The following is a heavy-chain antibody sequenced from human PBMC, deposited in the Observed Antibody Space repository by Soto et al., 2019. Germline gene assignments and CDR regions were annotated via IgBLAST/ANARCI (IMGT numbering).Heavy chain of an antibody. CDR3: ARGDSPYVWFNEF. J-gene: IGHJ4*02. Sequence: QEQLVQSGAEVKKPGSSVKVSCKDSGGLFSSYAISWVRQAPGQGLEWMGGNIPVFATPYYAQKFQGRVTITADESTNTAYMELSSLRSEDTAMYDGARGDSPYVWFNEFWGQGSLVTVSS. D-gene: IGHD3-16*01. CDR1: GGLFSSYA. CDR2: NIPVFATP. V-gene: IGHV1-69*01.